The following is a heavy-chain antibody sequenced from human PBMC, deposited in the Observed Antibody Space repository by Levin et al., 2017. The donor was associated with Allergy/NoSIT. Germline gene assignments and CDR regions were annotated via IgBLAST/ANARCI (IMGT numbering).Heavy chain of an antibody. V-gene: IGHV4-59*01. CDR1: GGSIRNYY. J-gene: IGHJ3*02. D-gene: IGHD4-23*01. Sequence: SQTLSLTCTVSGGSIRNYYWSWIRQSPGKRLEWIGSMYHDGSTNYNPSLKSRVTISVDTSKKQFSLKLSSVTAADTAVYYCAREATDYGGNSVGFDIWGQGTMVTVSS. CDR2: MYHDGST. CDR3: AREATDYGGNSVGFDI.